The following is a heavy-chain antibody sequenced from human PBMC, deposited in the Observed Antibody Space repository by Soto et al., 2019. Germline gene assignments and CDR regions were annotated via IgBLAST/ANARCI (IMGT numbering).Heavy chain of an antibody. CDR3: AKFPSQLERRVSYYYYGRAV. J-gene: IGHJ6*02. V-gene: IGHV3-23*01. CDR2: ISGSGGST. Sequence: EVQLLESGGGLVQPGGSLRLSCAASGFTFSSYAMSWVRQAPGKGLEWVSAISGSGGSTYYADSVKGRFTISRDNSKNTXYXXMNSLRAEDTAVYYCAKFPSQLERRVSYYYYGRAVWGQGTTVTVSS. CDR1: GFTFSSYA. D-gene: IGHD1-1*01.